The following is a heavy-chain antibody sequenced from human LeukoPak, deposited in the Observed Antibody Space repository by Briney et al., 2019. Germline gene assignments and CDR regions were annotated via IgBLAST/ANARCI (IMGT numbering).Heavy chain of an antibody. CDR2: IYHSGST. J-gene: IGHJ3*02. V-gene: IGHV4-4*02. CDR1: GGSISSSNW. Sequence: PSGTLSLTCAVSGGSISSSNWWSWVRQPPGKGLEWIGEIYHSGSTNYNPSLKSRVTISVDKSKNQFSLTLSSVTAADTAVYYCAGPAYGVYDAFDIWVQGTMVTVSS. CDR3: AGPAYGVYDAFDI. D-gene: IGHD4-17*01.